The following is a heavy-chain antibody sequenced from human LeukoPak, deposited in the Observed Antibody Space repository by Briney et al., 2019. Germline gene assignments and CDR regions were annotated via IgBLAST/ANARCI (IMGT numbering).Heavy chain of an antibody. V-gene: IGHV4-30-4*01. CDR2: INYSGST. CDR1: GGSISSDNYQ. J-gene: IGHJ5*02. Sequence: LQTLSLTCTVSGGSISSDNYQWSWIRQPPGKGLEWIGYINYSGSTYYSPSLKSRVTISVDTSKNQFFLKLSSVTAADTAVYYCARYGSGSTWFDPWGQGTLVTVSS. D-gene: IGHD3-10*01. CDR3: ARYGSGSTWFDP.